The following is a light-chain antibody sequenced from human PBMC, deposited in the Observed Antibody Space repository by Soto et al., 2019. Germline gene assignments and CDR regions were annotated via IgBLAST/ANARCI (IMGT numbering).Light chain of an antibody. V-gene: IGKV1-5*03. CDR3: EQYKDFAT. CDR2: DAS. CDR1: QSISTW. J-gene: IGKJ2*01. Sequence: DIQMTQYPSTLSASVGDRVTITRRASQSISTWFAWYQQKSGKAPNLLIYDASVLENGVPSRFSGSGSGTECTLSINSLQSDEFAAYYCEQYKDFATVGQGNKLEIK.